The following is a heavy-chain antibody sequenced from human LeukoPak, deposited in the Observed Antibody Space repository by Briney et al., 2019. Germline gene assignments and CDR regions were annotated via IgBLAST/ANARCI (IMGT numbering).Heavy chain of an antibody. CDR2: IYYSGST. D-gene: IGHD6-19*01. J-gene: IGHJ4*02. CDR1: GGSISSSSYY. V-gene: IGHV4-39*01. Sequence: TSSETLSLTRTVSGGSISSSSYYWGWIRQPPGKGLEWIGSIYYSGSTYYNPSLKSRVTISVDTSKNQFSLKLSSVTAADTAVYYCARKQWLVTGPLDYWGQGTLVTVSS. CDR3: ARKQWLVTGPLDY.